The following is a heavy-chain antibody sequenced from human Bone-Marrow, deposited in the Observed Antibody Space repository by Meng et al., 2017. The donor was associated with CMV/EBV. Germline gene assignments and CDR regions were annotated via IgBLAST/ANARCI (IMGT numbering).Heavy chain of an antibody. CDR3: ARVTQQWLVPYYFDY. J-gene: IGHJ4*02. CDR1: GYTFTSYG. D-gene: IGHD6-19*01. CDR2: ISAYNGNT. V-gene: IGHV1-18*01. Sequence: ASVKVSCKASGYTFTSYGISWVRQAPGQGLEWMGWISAYNGNTNYAQKPQGRVTMTTDTSTSTAYMELRSLRSDATGVYYCARVTQQWLVPYYFDYLGQGTLVTVSS.